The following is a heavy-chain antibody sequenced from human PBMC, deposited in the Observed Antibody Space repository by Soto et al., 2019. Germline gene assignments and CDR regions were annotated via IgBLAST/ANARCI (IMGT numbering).Heavy chain of an antibody. Sequence: QVQLVESGGGVVQPGRSLRLSCAASGFTFSSYGMHWVRQAPGKGLEWVAVIWYDGSNKYYADSVKGRFTISRDNSKNTLYQQMNSLRAADTAVYYCARADHYYDSSGHATLDYWGQGTLVTVSS. J-gene: IGHJ4*02. CDR3: ARADHYYDSSGHATLDY. CDR2: IWYDGSNK. D-gene: IGHD3-22*01. V-gene: IGHV3-33*01. CDR1: GFTFSSYG.